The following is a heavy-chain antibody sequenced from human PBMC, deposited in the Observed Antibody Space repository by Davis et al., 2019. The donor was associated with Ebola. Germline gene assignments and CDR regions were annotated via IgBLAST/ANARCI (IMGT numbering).Heavy chain of an antibody. V-gene: IGHV3-33*01. J-gene: IGHJ4*02. CDR2: IWYDGSNK. CDR3: AREGPITIFGVVIGYYFDY. Sequence: PGGSLRLSCAASGFTFSSYGMHWVRQAPGKGLEWVGVIWYDGSNKYYADSVKGRFTISRDNSKNTLYLQMNSLRAEDTAVYYCAREGPITIFGVVIGYYFDYWGQGTLVTVSS. CDR1: GFTFSSYG. D-gene: IGHD3-3*01.